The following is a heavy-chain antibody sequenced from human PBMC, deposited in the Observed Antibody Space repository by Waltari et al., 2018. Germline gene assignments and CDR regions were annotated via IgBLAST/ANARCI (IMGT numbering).Heavy chain of an antibody. J-gene: IGHJ6*02. D-gene: IGHD3-22*01. CDR2: IYYSGGT. CDR3: ARRGFTYYDSSGIWVGSYYYYGMDV. V-gene: IGHV4-39*01. Sequence: QLQLQESGPGLAKPSETLSLTCTVSGGSISSSSYYWGWLRQPPGKGLEWIGSIYYSGGTYYNPSLKSRVNRAVDTSKNQFSLKLSSVTAAYTAVYYCARRGFTYYDSSGIWVGSYYYYGMDVWGQGTTVTVSS. CDR1: GGSISSSSYY.